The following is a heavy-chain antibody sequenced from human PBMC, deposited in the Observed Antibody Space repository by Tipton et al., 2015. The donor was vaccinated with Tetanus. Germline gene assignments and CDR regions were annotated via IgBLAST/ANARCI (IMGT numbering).Heavy chain of an antibody. D-gene: IGHD3-22*01. CDR1: GGSISSYY. V-gene: IGHV4-59*01. J-gene: IGHJ3*02. Sequence: TLSLTCTVSGGSISSYYWSWIRQPPGKGPEWIGQIHSSGSTNYIPSLKSRVTISLDTSKNQFSLRLTSVTAADTAVYYCARLSSSANDAHGFDIWGQGTMVTVSS. CDR3: ARLSSSANDAHGFDI. CDR2: IHSSGST.